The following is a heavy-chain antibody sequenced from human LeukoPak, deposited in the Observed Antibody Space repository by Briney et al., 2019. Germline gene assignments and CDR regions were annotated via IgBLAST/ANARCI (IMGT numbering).Heavy chain of an antibody. D-gene: IGHD3-10*01. Sequence: SETLSLTCAVYGESFSGYHWNWIRQPPGKGLEWIGEINHSGGSNYNPSLKSRVTMAMDTSNNQFSLRLTSVTAADTAVYYCARGSGSYYNRLKGPGYWGQGTLVTVSS. J-gene: IGHJ4*02. CDR2: INHSGGS. CDR3: ARGSGSYYNRLKGPGY. CDR1: GESFSGYH. V-gene: IGHV4-34*01.